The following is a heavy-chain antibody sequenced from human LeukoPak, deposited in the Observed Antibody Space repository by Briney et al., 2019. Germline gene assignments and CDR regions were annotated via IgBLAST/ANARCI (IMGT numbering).Heavy chain of an antibody. CDR3: ARDPGIRNGMDV. D-gene: IGHD2/OR15-2a*01. CDR1: GFTVNNNY. Sequence: GGSLRLSCAASGFTVNNNYMTWVRQAPGKGLEWVSVIYSGGATYYADSVKGRFTISRDNSKNTLYLQMNSLRVDDTAVYYCARDPGIRNGMDVWGQGTTVTVSS. CDR2: IYSGGAT. V-gene: IGHV3-53*01. J-gene: IGHJ6*02.